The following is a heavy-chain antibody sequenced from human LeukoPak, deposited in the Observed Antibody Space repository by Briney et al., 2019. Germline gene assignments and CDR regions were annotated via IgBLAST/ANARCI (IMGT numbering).Heavy chain of an antibody. CDR1: GFTFSSYG. J-gene: IGHJ4*02. D-gene: IGHD6-19*01. V-gene: IGHV3-30*02. CDR3: AKDRDGIAVAGTYYDY. CDR2: IRYDGSNK. Sequence: GGSLRLSCAASGFTFSSYGMHWVRQAPGKGLEWVAFIRYDGSNKYYADSVKGRFTISRDNSKNTLYLQMNSLRAEDTAVYYCAKDRDGIAVAGTYYDYWGQGTLVTVSS.